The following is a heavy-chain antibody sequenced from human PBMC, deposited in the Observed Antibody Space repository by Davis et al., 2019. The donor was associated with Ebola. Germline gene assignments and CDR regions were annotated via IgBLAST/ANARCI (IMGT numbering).Heavy chain of an antibody. V-gene: IGHV3-7*01. J-gene: IGHJ6*03. CDR3: AREAHIVVVVAATGDYYYYYYMDV. CDR1: GFTFSSYW. CDR2: IKQDGSEK. Sequence: PGGSLRLSCAASGFTFSSYWMSWVRQAPGKGLEWVANIKQDGSEKYYVDSVKDRFTISRDNAKNSLYLQMNSLRAEDTAVYYCAREAHIVVVVAATGDYYYYYYMDVWGKGTTVTVSS. D-gene: IGHD2-15*01.